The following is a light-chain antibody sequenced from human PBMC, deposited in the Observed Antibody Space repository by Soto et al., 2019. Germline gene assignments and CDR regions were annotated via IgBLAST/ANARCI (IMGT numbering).Light chain of an antibody. V-gene: IGKV1-5*03. Sequence: DIQMTGSPSTLPALVGDRVTITCRPSQGISTWLAWYQQKPGKAPKLLIYKASSLEGGVPSRFSGSGSGTEFTLTISSLQPDDFATYYCKQYLNRWTFGQGTKVDIK. J-gene: IGKJ1*01. CDR3: KQYLNRWT. CDR1: QGISTW. CDR2: KAS.